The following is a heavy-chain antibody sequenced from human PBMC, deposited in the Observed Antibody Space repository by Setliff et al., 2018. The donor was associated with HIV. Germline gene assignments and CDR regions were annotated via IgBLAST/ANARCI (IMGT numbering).Heavy chain of an antibody. CDR1: GYTVTELS. V-gene: IGHV1-24*01. CDR2: FDPEDNKI. Sequence: ASVKVSCKVSGYTVTELSINWVRQAPGKGPEWMGGFDPEDNKIVYAQKFQGRVTTTEDTSTDTAYMELSSLSSEDTAVYYCALGLLQSDAFAIWGQGTMVTVSS. CDR3: ALGLLQSDAFAI. D-gene: IGHD3-10*01. J-gene: IGHJ3*02.